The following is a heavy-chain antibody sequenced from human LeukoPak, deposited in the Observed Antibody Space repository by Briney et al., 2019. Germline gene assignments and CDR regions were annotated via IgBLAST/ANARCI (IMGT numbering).Heavy chain of an antibody. V-gene: IGHV3-30-3*01. J-gene: IGHJ4*02. Sequence: GRSLRLSCVASGFTFSSYAMHWVRQAPGKGLEWMAVISYDEGKKYYAGSVKGRFTISRDNFKNTLFLQMNSLRFEDTAVYYCARDFYGDPHYYSDYWGQGTLVAVSS. CDR3: ARDFYGDPHYYSDY. D-gene: IGHD4-17*01. CDR1: GFTFSSYA. CDR2: ISYDEGKK.